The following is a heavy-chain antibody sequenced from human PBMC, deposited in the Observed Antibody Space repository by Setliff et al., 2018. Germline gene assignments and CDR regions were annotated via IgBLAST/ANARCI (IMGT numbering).Heavy chain of an antibody. V-gene: IGHV4-4*02. CDR3: DV. D-gene: IGHD3-10*01. Sequence: ASETLSLTCAVSGGSISSNKWWSWVRQPPGKGLEWIGEIYHSGSTNYNPSLKSRVTISVDKSKKQFSLKLNSMTIYGYYHYYMDVWGKGTTVTVSS. CDR1: GGSISSNKW. J-gene: IGHJ6*03. CDR2: IYHSGST.